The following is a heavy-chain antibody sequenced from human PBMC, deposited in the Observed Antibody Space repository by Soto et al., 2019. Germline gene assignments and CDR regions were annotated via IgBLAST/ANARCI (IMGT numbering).Heavy chain of an antibody. CDR2: MSSGGLAI. CDR3: ARDFGPTSGYHFYSMDV. V-gene: IGHV3-48*03. J-gene: IGHJ6*02. D-gene: IGHD3-22*01. CDR1: GFNVDRFE. Sequence: EVQLLESGGGLVQPGESLRLSCAASGFNVDRFEMSWVRQPQGKGLQWLSSMSSGGLAIHYADSVKGRFTNSRDSSNNTLYLQINTLRAEDTAVYYCARDFGPTSGYHFYSMDVWGQGTTVTISS.